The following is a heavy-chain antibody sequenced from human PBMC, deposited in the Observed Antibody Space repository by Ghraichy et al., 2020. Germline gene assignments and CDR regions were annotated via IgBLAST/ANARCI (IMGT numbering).Heavy chain of an antibody. D-gene: IGHD4/OR15-4a*01. V-gene: IGHV4-31*03. Sequence: SETLSLTCTVSGGSISSGGYYWSWIRQHPGKGLEWIGYIYYSGSTYYNPSLKSRVTISVDTSKNQFSLKLSSVTAADTAVYYCARAISRLSTIDGMDVWGQGTTVTVSS. CDR1: GGSISSGGYY. CDR2: IYYSGST. J-gene: IGHJ6*02. CDR3: ARAISRLSTIDGMDV.